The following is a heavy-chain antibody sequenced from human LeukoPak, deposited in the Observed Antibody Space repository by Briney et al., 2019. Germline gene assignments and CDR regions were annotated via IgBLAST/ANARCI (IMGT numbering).Heavy chain of an antibody. J-gene: IGHJ4*02. CDR2: IYYSGST. D-gene: IGHD4-17*01. CDR3: ARDSGYGDYYFDY. CDR1: GGSISSSSYY. V-gene: IGHV4-39*07. Sequence: SETLSLTCTVSGGSISSSSYYWGWIRQPPGTGLEWIGSIYYSGSTYYNPSLKSRVTISVDTSKNQFSLKLSSVTAADTAVYYCARDSGYGDYYFDYWGQGTLVTVSS.